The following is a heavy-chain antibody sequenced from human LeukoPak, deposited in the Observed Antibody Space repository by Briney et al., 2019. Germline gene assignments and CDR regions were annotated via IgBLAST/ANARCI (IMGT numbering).Heavy chain of an antibody. V-gene: IGHV1-18*01. Sequence: ASVKVSCKASGYTFTSYGISWVRQAPGHGLEWMGWISAYNGNTNYAQKLQGRVTMTTDTSTSTAYMELRSLRSDDTAVYYCALVQNRVPFDPWGQGTLVTVSS. CDR3: ALVQNRVPFDP. CDR1: GYTFTSYG. CDR2: ISAYNGNT. J-gene: IGHJ5*02. D-gene: IGHD1-1*01.